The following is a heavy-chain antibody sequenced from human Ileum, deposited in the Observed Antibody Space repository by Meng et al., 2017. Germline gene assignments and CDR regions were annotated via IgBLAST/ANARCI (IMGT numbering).Heavy chain of an antibody. J-gene: IGHJ4*02. D-gene: IGHD3-10*01. CDR2: IHYSGSR. CDR3: ARFYGSGTFEVHDY. V-gene: IGHV4-61*01. CDR1: GGSVSSASYY. Sequence: VQRQEPGPGLGRPSETLSLPCNVSGGSVSSASYYWSWIRQPPGKGLEWIGLIHYSGSRNYNPSLKSRVTMSVDTSKNQVSLRLTSVTAADTAVYYCARFYGSGTFEVHDYWGQGTLVTVSS.